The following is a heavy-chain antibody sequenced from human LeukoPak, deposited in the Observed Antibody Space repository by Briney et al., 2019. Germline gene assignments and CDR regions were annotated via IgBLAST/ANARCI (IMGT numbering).Heavy chain of an antibody. CDR3: ARPDGSGSYYRPHYYYYGMDV. Sequence: ASVKVSCKASGGTFSSYAISWVRQAPGQGLEWMGGIIPIFGTANYAQEFQGRVTITADESTSTAYMELSSLRSEDTAVYYCARPDGSGSYYRPHYYYYGMDVWGQGTTVTVSS. J-gene: IGHJ6*02. D-gene: IGHD3-10*01. CDR1: GGTFSSYA. V-gene: IGHV1-69*13. CDR2: IIPIFGTA.